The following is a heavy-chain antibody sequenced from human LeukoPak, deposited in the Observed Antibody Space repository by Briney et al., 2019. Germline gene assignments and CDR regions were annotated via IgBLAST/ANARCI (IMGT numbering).Heavy chain of an antibody. D-gene: IGHD6-13*01. Sequence: GASVKVSCKASGYTFTSYSLHWVRQAPGQRLEWMGWINVGNGDTKYSQKFQGRVTITRDTSASTVYMELSSLRSEDTAVYYCARSIAATDNSYWGQGTLVTVSS. V-gene: IGHV1-3*01. CDR2: INVGNGDT. CDR3: ARSIAATDNSY. CDR1: GYTFTSYS. J-gene: IGHJ4*02.